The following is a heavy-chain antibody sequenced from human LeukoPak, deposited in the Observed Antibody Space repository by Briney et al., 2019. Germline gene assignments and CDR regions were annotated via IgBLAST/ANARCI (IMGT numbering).Heavy chain of an antibody. D-gene: IGHD5-24*01. CDR1: GGTFSSYA. CDR3: ARDLGSRDGYNPPNLFDS. J-gene: IGHJ4*02. CDR2: IIPILGTA. V-gene: IGHV1-69*13. Sequence: GSSVKVSCKASGGTFSSYAISWVRQSPGQGLEWMGGIIPILGTANCAQKFQGRVTLTADESTSTAYMELSSLRSEDTAVYYCARDLGSRDGYNPPNLFDSWGQGTLVTVSS.